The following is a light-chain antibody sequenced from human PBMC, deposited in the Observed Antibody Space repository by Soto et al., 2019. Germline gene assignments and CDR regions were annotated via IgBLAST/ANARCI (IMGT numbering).Light chain of an antibody. V-gene: IGKV3-11*01. CDR3: QQRSI. CDR2: DAS. CDR1: QSVSSY. J-gene: IGKJ4*01. Sequence: EIVLTQSPATLSLSPGERATLSCRASQSVSSYLAWYQQKPGQAPRLLIYDASNRATGIPARFSGSGSGTDFTLTISSLVPEDFAVYYCQQRSIFGGGTKVEIK.